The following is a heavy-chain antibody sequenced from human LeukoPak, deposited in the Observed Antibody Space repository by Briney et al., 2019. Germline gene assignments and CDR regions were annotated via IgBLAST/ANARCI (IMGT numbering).Heavy chain of an antibody. CDR1: GGSISSYY. J-gene: IGHJ6*03. CDR2: IYYSGST. CDR3: AKDAGPHFYYYYMDV. V-gene: IGHV4-59*01. Sequence: SETLSLTCTVSGGSISSYYWSWIRQPPGKGLEWIGYIYYSGSTNYNPSLKSRVTISVDTSKNQFSLKLSSVTAADTAVYYCAKDAGPHFYYYYMDVWGKGTTVTISS.